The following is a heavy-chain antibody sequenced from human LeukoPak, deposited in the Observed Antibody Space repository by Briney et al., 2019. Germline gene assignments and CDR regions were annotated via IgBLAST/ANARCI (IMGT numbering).Heavy chain of an antibody. V-gene: IGHV3-33*01. D-gene: IGHD5-24*01. CDR1: GFSFDTYA. J-gene: IGHJ3*02. CDR2: IWHDGSHK. Sequence: PGRSLRLSCAASGFSFDTYAMHWVRQAPGQGLEWVALIWHDGSHKFYSNSVRGQFTISRDNSKNTLYLQMSSLRADDTAVYFCARGGDGYNFRFSAFDIWGQGTMVTVSS. CDR3: ARGGDGYNFRFSAFDI.